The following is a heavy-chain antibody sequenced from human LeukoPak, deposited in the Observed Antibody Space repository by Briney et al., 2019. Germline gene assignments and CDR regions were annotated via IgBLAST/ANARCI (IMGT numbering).Heavy chain of an antibody. CDR1: GYTFTGYY. V-gene: IGHV1-2*06. CDR3: ARTNTYYYDSSGYYHQDPFDY. CDR2: INPNSGGT. J-gene: IGHJ4*02. Sequence: ASVKVSCKASGYTFTGYYMHWVRQAPGQGLEWMGRINPNSGGTNYAQKFQGRVTMTRDTSISTAYMELSRLRSDDTAVYYCARTNTYYYDSSGYYHQDPFDYWGQGTLVTVSS. D-gene: IGHD3-22*01.